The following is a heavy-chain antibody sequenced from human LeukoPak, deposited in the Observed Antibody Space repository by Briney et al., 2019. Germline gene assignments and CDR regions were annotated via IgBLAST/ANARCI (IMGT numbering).Heavy chain of an antibody. D-gene: IGHD3-10*01. CDR3: AKGGVTMVRGVISYFDY. CDR1: GFTFSHYG. Sequence: GGSLRLSCAASGFTFSHYGMHWVRQAPGKGLEWVAFIRYDGSNKSYADSVKGRFTISRDNSKNTLYLQMNSLRAEDTAVYYCAKGGVTMVRGVISYFDYWGQGTLVTVSS. CDR2: IRYDGSNK. V-gene: IGHV3-30*02. J-gene: IGHJ4*02.